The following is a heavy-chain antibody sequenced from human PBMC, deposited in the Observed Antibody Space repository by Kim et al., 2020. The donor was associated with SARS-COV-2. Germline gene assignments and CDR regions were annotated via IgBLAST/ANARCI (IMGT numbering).Heavy chain of an antibody. V-gene: IGHV3-48*04. J-gene: IGHJ6*02. CDR1: GFTFSSYS. CDR2: ISSNSRNI. Sequence: GGSLRLSCAASGFTFSSYSMNWVRQAPGKGLEWVSYISSNSRNIYYAESVKGRFTIFRDNARNSLYLQMNSLRGEDTALYYCARDFTADSSSWSIGMDVWGQGTTVTVSS. D-gene: IGHD6-13*01. CDR3: ARDFTADSSSWSIGMDV.